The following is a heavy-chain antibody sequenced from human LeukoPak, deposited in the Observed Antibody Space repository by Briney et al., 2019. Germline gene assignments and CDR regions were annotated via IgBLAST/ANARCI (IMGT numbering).Heavy chain of an antibody. CDR2: IYTSGST. J-gene: IGHJ6*02. CDR3: ARDSGHYDSIGYYYYYGMDV. V-gene: IGHV4-4*07. D-gene: IGHD3-22*01. CDR1: GGSLSSYY. Sequence: SETLSLTCTVSGGSLSSYYSSWIRQPAGTGREWIGRIYTSGSTNNNPSLKSRVTMSVYTSKNQFSLKLSSVTAADTAVYYCARDSGHYDSIGYYYYYGMDVWGQGTTVTVSS.